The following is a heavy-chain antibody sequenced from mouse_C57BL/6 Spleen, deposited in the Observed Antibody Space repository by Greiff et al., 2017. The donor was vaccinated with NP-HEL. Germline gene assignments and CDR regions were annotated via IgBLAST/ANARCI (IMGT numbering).Heavy chain of an antibody. CDR2: ISSGGSYT. CDR3: ARRDYDYPFDD. D-gene: IGHD2-4*01. Sequence: EVQLMESGGDLVKPGGSLKLSCAASGFTFSSYGMSWVRQTPDKRLEWVATISSGGSYTYYPDRVKGPFTFSRDNDKNTLYLQMSSLKSEDTAMYYCARRDYDYPFDDWGQGTTLTVSS. CDR1: GFTFSSYG. V-gene: IGHV5-6*01. J-gene: IGHJ2*01.